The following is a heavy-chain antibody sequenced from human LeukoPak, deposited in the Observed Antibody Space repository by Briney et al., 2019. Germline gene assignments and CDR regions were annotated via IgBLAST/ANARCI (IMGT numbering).Heavy chain of an antibody. Sequence: SETLSLTCAVYGGSFSGYDWSWIRQPPGKGLEWIGQINHSGSTNYNPSLKSRVTISVDTSKNQFSLKLSSVTAADTAVYYCARANYDFWSGHYPENYYGMDVWGQGTTVTVSS. CDR1: GGSFSGYD. V-gene: IGHV4-34*01. CDR3: ARANYDFWSGHYPENYYGMDV. D-gene: IGHD3-3*01. CDR2: INHSGST. J-gene: IGHJ6*02.